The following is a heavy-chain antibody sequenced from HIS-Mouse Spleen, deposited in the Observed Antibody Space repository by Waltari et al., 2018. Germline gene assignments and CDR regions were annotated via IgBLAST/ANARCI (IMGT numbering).Heavy chain of an antibody. Sequence: QVQLQESGPGLVKPSQTLSLTCTVSGGSIRRGDYYCSWIRQPPGKGLEWIGYIYYSGSTYYNPSLKSRVTISVDTSKNQFSLKLSSVTAADTAVYYCARGITMIVVVSHGDAFDIWGQGTMVTVSS. CDR3: ARGITMIVVVSHGDAFDI. CDR2: IYYSGST. J-gene: IGHJ3*02. CDR1: GGSIRRGDYY. V-gene: IGHV4-30-4*01. D-gene: IGHD3-22*01.